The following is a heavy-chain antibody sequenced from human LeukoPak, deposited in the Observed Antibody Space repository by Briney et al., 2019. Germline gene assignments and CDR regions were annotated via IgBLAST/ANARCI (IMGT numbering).Heavy chain of an antibody. V-gene: IGHV3-48*03. CDR2: IGRTGNSI. D-gene: IGHD3-10*01. J-gene: IGHJ3*02. CDR3: ARDEIRSGAFDI. Sequence: GGSLRLSCAASGFTLTSYEMNWVRLAPGKGLEWISYIGRTGNSIYYADSVKGRFTVSRDSAKNSLYLQMNSLRAEDTAVYYCARDEIRSGAFDIWGQGTMVTVSS. CDR1: GFTLTSYE.